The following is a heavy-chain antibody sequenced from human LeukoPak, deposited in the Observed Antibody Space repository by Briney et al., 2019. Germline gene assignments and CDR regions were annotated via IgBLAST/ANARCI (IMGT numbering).Heavy chain of an antibody. J-gene: IGHJ4*02. CDR3: AKDQRWESPHYLDS. D-gene: IGHD1-26*01. CDR1: GFTFSSSA. CDR2: ISASGGST. Sequence: GGSLRLSCAASGFTFSSSAMSWVRQVPGKGLEWVSGISASGGSTSYADSVRGRFTISRDNSKNTLYVQMNSLRDEDTAVYHCAKDQRWESPHYLDSWGQGTLVTVSS. V-gene: IGHV3-23*01.